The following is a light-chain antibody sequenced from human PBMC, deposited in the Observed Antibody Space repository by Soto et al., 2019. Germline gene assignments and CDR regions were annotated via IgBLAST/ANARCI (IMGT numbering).Light chain of an antibody. CDR1: SSDVGGYNY. CDR2: EVS. J-gene: IGLJ1*01. V-gene: IGLV2-14*01. Sequence: QSVLTQPASVSGSPGQSMTISCTGTSSDVGGYNYVSWYQQHPGKAPKLMIYEVSNRPSGVSNRFSGSKSGNTASLTISGLQAEDEADYYCSSYTSSARVFGTGTKLTVL. CDR3: SSYTSSARV.